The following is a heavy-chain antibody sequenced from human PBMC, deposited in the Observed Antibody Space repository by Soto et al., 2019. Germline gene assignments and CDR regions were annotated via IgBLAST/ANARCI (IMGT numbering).Heavy chain of an antibody. CDR3: XXXXXXXX. J-gene: IGHJ4*02. Sequence: QVQLQQWGAGLLKPSETLSLTCAVYCGSFSGYYWSWIRQPPGKGLEWIGEINHSGSTNYNPSLKRRVTMSVDTSKNQFSLKLXXXXXXXXXXXXXXXXXXXXXWGQGTLVTVSS. CDR2: INHSGST. V-gene: IGHV4-34*01. CDR1: CGSFSGYY.